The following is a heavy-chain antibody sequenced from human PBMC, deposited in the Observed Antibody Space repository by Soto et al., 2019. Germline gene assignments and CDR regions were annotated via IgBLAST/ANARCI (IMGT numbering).Heavy chain of an antibody. V-gene: IGHV3-23*01. CDR1: GFTFSSYA. CDR3: AKDASDGPLYCSSTSCYYYYYMDV. D-gene: IGHD2-2*01. Sequence: EVQLLESGGGLVQPGGSLRLSCAASGFTFSSYAMSWVRQAPGKGLEWVSAISGSGGSTYYADSVKGRFTISRDNSKNTLDLQMNSLRAEDTAVYYCAKDASDGPLYCSSTSCYYYYYMDVWGKGTTVTVSS. CDR2: ISGSGGST. J-gene: IGHJ6*03.